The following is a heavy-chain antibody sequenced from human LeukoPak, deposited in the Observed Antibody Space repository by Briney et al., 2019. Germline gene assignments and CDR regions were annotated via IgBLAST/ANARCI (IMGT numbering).Heavy chain of an antibody. J-gene: IGHJ6*02. CDR2: VNRDGSET. CDR3: ARNNGMDV. V-gene: IGHV3-7*03. CDR1: GFALSSHW. Sequence: GGSLRLSCAASGFALSSHWMTWVRQVPGRGPEWLANVNRDGSETYYLDSVKGRFTISKDNAKNSLYLQMNSLRAEDTALYHCARNNGMDVWGQGTTVIVSS.